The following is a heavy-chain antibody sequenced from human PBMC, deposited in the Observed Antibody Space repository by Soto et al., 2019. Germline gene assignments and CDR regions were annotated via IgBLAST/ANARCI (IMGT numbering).Heavy chain of an antibody. CDR1: GFTFSSYG. CDR3: ARVFGPLSPVGVPHY. D-gene: IGHD3-3*01. V-gene: IGHV3-33*01. J-gene: IGHJ4*02. Sequence: PGGSLRLSCAASGFTFSSYGMHWVRQAPGKGLEWVAVIWYDGSNKYYADSVKGRFTISRDNSKNTLYLQMNSLRAEDTGLYYWARVFGPLSPVGVPHYGGQETLATVS. CDR2: IWYDGSNK.